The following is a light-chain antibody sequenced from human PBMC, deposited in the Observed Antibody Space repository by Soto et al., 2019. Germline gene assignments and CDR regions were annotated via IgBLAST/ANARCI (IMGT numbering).Light chain of an antibody. CDR2: AAS. CDR1: QSISSY. Sequence: RMAQSPASLSVSVGDRVTMTCRASQSISSYLNCYQQKPGKAPKLLIYAASSLQSGVPSRFSGSGSGTDFTLTIISLQPEDFASYYCPLRACPPNTSAEGTRPDI. CDR3: PLRACPPNT. J-gene: IGKJ5*01. V-gene: IGKV1-39*01.